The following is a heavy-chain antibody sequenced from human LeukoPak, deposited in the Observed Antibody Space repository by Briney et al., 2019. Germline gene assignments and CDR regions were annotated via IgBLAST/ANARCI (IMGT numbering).Heavy chain of an antibody. V-gene: IGHV1-2*02. CDR3: ARALHCSSTSCYPEVGY. CDR1: GYTFTGYY. Sequence: GASVKVSCKASGYTFTGYYMHWVRQAPGQGLEWMGWINPNSGGTNYAQKFQGRVTMTRDTSISTAYMELSRLRSDDTAVYYCARALHCSSTSCYPEVGYWGQGTLVTVSS. J-gene: IGHJ4*02. CDR2: INPNSGGT. D-gene: IGHD2-2*01.